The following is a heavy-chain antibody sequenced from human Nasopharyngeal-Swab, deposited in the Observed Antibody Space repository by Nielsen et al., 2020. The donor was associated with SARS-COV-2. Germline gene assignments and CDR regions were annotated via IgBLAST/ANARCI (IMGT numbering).Heavy chain of an antibody. CDR2: IRNKDYGGTT. V-gene: IGHV3-49*03. CDR1: GVTFGDYA. Sequence: GGSLRLSCTASGVTFGDYAMNWFRQAQGRGLEWVTYIRNKDYGGTTEYAASVRGRFTISRDDSKNIAYLQMNSLTTEDTAVYYCTRDFPFSADTATRGYMDVWGKGTTVTVSS. J-gene: IGHJ6*03. CDR3: TRDFPFSADTATRGYMDV. D-gene: IGHD5-18*01.